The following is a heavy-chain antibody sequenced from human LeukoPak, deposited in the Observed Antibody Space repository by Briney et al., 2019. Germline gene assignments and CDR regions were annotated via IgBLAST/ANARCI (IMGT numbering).Heavy chain of an antibody. V-gene: IGHV4-34*01. CDR1: GFTFDDYG. J-gene: IGHJ4*02. CDR2: INHSGST. D-gene: IGHD3-22*01. Sequence: GSLRLSCAASGFTFDDYGMSWIRQPPGKGLEWIGEINHSGSTNYNPSLKSRVTISVDTSKNQFSLKLSSVTAADTAVYYCARGFYDSSGYSLVDYWGQGTLVTVSS. CDR3: ARGFYDSSGYSLVDY.